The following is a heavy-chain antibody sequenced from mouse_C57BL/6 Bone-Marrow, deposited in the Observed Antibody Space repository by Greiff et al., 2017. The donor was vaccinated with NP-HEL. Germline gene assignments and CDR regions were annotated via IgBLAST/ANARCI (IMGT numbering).Heavy chain of an antibody. D-gene: IGHD4-1*01. Sequence: QVQLKQPGAELVMPGASVKLSCKASGYTFTSYWMHWVKQRPGQGLEWIGEIDPSDSYTNYNQKFKGKSTLTVDKSSSTAYMQLSSLTSEDSAVYYCARSQTGKRTWFAYWGQGTLVTVSA. CDR2: IDPSDSYT. J-gene: IGHJ3*01. CDR3: ARSQTGKRTWFAY. CDR1: GYTFTSYW. V-gene: IGHV1-69*01.